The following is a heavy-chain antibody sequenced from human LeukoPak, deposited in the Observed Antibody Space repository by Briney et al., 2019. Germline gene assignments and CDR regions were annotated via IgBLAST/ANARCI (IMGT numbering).Heavy chain of an antibody. Sequence: PGRSLRLSCAASGFTFDDYAMHWVRQAPGKGLEWVSGISWNSGSIGYADSVKGRFTISRDNAKNSLYLQMNSLRAEDTAVYYCARVDTYDILTGYHYYYYYMDVWGKGTTVTVSS. CDR1: GFTFDDYA. CDR2: ISWNSGSI. V-gene: IGHV3-9*01. CDR3: ARVDTYDILTGYHYYYYYMDV. D-gene: IGHD3-9*01. J-gene: IGHJ6*03.